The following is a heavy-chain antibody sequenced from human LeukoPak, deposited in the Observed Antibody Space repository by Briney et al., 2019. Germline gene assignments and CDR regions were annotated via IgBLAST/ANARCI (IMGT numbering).Heavy chain of an antibody. J-gene: IGHJ4*02. D-gene: IGHD4/OR15-4a*01. CDR3: ARLTMTPVDY. V-gene: IGHV1-2*02. CDR1: GYIFTNYG. Sequence: ASVKVSCKASGYIFTNYGISWVRQAPGQGLEWMGWINPNSGGTNYAQKFQGRVTMTRDTSISTAYMELSRLRSEDTAVYYCARLTMTPVDYWGQGTLVTVSS. CDR2: INPNSGGT.